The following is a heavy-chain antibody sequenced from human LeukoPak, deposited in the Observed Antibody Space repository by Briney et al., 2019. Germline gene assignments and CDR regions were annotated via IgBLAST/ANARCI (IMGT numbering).Heavy chain of an antibody. V-gene: IGHV1-69*13. CDR2: IIPIFGTA. CDR3: ARDEPPRH. Sequence: GASVKVSCEASGGTFSSYAISWVRQAPGQGLEWMGGIIPIFGTANYAQKFQGRVTITADESTSTAYMELSSLRSEDTTVYYCARDEPPRHWGQGTLVTVSS. J-gene: IGHJ1*01. CDR1: GGTFSSYA.